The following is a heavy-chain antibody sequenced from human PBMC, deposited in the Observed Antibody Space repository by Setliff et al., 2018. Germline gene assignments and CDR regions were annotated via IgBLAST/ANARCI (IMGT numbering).Heavy chain of an antibody. Sequence: ASVKVSCKASGYTFTSYAMHWVRQAPGQRLEWMGWINAGNGNTKYSQKFQGRVTITRDTSANTAYMELSSLRSEDTAVYYCARDGIAARPGADYWGQGTLVTVSS. J-gene: IGHJ4*02. CDR2: INAGNGNT. V-gene: IGHV1-3*01. CDR3: ARDGIAARPGADY. D-gene: IGHD6-6*01. CDR1: GYTFTSYA.